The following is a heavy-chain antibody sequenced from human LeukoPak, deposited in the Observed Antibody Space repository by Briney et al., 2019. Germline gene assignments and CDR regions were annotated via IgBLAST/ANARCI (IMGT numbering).Heavy chain of an antibody. J-gene: IGHJ3*02. Sequence: SETLSLTCAVYGGSFSGYYWSWIRQPPGKGLEWIGEINHSGSTNYNPSLKSRVTISVDTSKNQFSLKLSSVTAADTAVYYCARDGYSSGGAFDIWGQGTMVTVSS. CDR3: ARDGYSSGGAFDI. CDR1: GGSFSGYY. D-gene: IGHD6-19*01. CDR2: INHSGST. V-gene: IGHV4-34*01.